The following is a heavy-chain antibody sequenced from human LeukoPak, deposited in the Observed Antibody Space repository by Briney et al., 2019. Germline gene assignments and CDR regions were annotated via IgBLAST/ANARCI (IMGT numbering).Heavy chain of an antibody. CDR1: GFTFTSYS. J-gene: IGHJ4*02. CDR3: AKCSRVDWLPIDY. D-gene: IGHD3-9*01. Sequence: PGGSLRLSCAASGFTFTSYSMNWVRQAPGKGLEWVSYISSRSFTIYYADSVKGRFTISRDNSENTLYLQMSSLRADDTAVYYCAKCSRVDWLPIDYWGRGTLVTVSS. V-gene: IGHV3-48*01. CDR2: ISSRSFTI.